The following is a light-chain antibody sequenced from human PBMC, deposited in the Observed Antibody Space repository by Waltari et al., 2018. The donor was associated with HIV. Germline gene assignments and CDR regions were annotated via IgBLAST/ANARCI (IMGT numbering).Light chain of an antibody. CDR2: DVS. V-gene: IGLV2-23*02. CDR3: CSYVSEIVPCV. Sequence: QTALPQPASVSGSPGQSITISCTGTSSDVAAYNLVSWYQQHPGKAPRPIIYDVSERPAGVSNRFTGSKSGNTASLTISGLQAEDEADYYCCSYVSEIVPCVFGGGTKLTVL. CDR1: SSDVAAYNL. J-gene: IGLJ3*02.